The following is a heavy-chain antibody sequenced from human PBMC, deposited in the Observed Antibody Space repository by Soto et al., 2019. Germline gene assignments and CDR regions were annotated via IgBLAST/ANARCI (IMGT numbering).Heavy chain of an antibody. CDR2: VIPLLDAS. Sequence: QVQLVQSGAEVKKPGSSVKISCTTSGATFFNYTFTWVRRAPGQGLEWMGRVIPLLDASNYAEKFQDRVTITADKSTSTVYMELSGLKSDDSAIYYCASGKSQMTQDRMGFYYYMDVWGKGTTVTVSS. V-gene: IGHV1-69*08. D-gene: IGHD2-15*01. J-gene: IGHJ6*03. CDR3: ASGKSQMTQDRMGFYYYMDV. CDR1: GATFFNYT.